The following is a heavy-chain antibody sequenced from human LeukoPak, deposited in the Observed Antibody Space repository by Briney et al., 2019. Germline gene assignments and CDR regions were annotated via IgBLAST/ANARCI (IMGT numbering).Heavy chain of an antibody. Sequence: SETLSLTCSASGGSISSYYWNWIRQPAGKGLEWIGRIYSSGSTNYNPSLKSRVAMSVDTSKNKFSLNLTSVTTADTAVYYCARGGKATVVTVWGQGTLVTVSS. CDR3: ARGGKATVVTV. V-gene: IGHV4-4*07. CDR1: GGSISSYY. D-gene: IGHD4-23*01. CDR2: IYSSGST. J-gene: IGHJ4*02.